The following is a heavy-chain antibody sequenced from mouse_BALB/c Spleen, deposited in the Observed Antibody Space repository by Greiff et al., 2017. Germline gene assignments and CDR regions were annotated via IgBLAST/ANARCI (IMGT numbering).Heavy chain of an antibody. J-gene: IGHJ2*01. D-gene: IGHD1-1*01. CDR3: ARGGTTVVATDY. CDR2: ISTYYGDA. CDR1: GYTFTDYA. V-gene: IGHV1S137*01. Sequence: VQLQQSGAELVRPGVSVKISCKGSGYTFTDYAMHWVKQSHAKSLEWIGVISTYYGDASYNQKFKGKATMTVDKSSSTAYMELARLTSEDSAIYYCARGGTTVVATDYWGQGTTLTVSS.